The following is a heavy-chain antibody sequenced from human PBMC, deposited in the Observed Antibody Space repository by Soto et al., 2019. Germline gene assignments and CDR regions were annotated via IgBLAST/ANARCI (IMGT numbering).Heavy chain of an antibody. CDR1: GFTFSSYA. V-gene: IGHV3-23*01. CDR2: IRGSGGST. CDR3: AKVRKYYYDSSGYWGDAFDI. Sequence: PGGSLRLSCAASGFTFSSYAMSWFRQAPGKGLEWVSAIRGSGGSTYYADSVKGRFTISRDNSKNTLYLQMNSLRAEDTAVYYCAKVRKYYYDSSGYWGDAFDIWGQGTMVTVSS. J-gene: IGHJ3*02. D-gene: IGHD3-22*01.